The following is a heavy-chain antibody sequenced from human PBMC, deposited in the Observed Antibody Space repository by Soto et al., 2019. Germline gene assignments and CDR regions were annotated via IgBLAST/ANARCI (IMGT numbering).Heavy chain of an antibody. V-gene: IGHV1-18*01. D-gene: IGHD3-10*01. J-gene: IGHJ5*02. CDR2: ISAYNGNT. Sequence: ASVKVSCKASGYTSTSYGISWVRQAPGQGLEWMGWISAYNGNTNYAQKLQGRVTMTTDTSTSTAYMELRSLRSDDTAVYYCARPNYYGSGSSPTVQYNWFDPWGQGTLVTVSS. CDR1: GYTSTSYG. CDR3: ARPNYYGSGSSPTVQYNWFDP.